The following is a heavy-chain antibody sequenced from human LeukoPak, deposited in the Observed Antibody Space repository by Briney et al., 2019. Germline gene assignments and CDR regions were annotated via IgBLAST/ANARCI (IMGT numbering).Heavy chain of an antibody. J-gene: IGHJ4*02. Sequence: SETLSLTCTVSGGSISSSSYYWGWMRQPPGKGLEWIGNIYYSGSTYYNPSLKSRVTISVDTSKNQFSLKLSSVTAADTTVYYCARRGRSGYLDYWGQGTLVTVSS. CDR3: ARRGRSGYLDY. CDR2: IYYSGST. V-gene: IGHV4-39*01. D-gene: IGHD3-3*01. CDR1: GGSISSSSYY.